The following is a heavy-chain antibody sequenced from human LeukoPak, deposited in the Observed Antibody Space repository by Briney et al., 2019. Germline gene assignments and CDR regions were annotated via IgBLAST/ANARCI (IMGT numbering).Heavy chain of an antibody. CDR2: INAGNGNT. V-gene: IGHV1-3*01. Sequence: ASVTVSCKASGYTFTSYAMHWVRQAPGQRLEWMGWINAGNGNTKYSQKFQGWVTMTRDTSISTAYMELSRLRSDDTAVYYCAREFIAAAGISYYYYYGIDVWGQGTTVTVSS. CDR3: AREFIAAAGISYYYYYGIDV. J-gene: IGHJ6*02. CDR1: GYTFTSYA. D-gene: IGHD6-13*01.